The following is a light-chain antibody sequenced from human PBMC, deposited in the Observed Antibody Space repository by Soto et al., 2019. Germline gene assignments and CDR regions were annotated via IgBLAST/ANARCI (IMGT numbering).Light chain of an antibody. Sequence: DIQMTQSPSTLSASVGDRVTITCRASQSVTNWLAWYQQKPGKAPNLLIYDASRLQSGIPSRFSCSGSGTEFTLTISSLQPDDFATYYCQQYTTYQYTFGQGTKLEIK. J-gene: IGKJ2*01. CDR2: DAS. V-gene: IGKV1-5*01. CDR1: QSVTNW. CDR3: QQYTTYQYT.